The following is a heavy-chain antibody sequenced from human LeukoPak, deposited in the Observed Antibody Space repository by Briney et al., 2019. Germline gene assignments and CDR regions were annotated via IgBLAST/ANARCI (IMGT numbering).Heavy chain of an antibody. Sequence: SETLSLTCTVSGGSISSSSYYWGWIRQPPGKGLEWIGEINHSGSTNYNPSLKSRVTISVDTSKNQFSLKLSSVTAADTAVYYCARVRWQLIDYWGQGTLVTVSS. CDR1: GGSISSSSYY. D-gene: IGHD6-6*01. J-gene: IGHJ4*02. V-gene: IGHV4-39*07. CDR3: ARVRWQLIDY. CDR2: INHSGST.